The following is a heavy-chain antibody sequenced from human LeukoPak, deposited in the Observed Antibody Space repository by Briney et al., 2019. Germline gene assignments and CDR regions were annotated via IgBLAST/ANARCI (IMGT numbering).Heavy chain of an antibody. CDR2: ISSSGSTI. Sequence: PGGSLRLSCAASGFTFSDYYMSWIRQAPGKGLEWVSYISSSGSTIYYADSVKGRFTISRDNSKNTLYLQMNSLRAEDTAVYYCAKDPRHFITKSAFDIWGQGTMVTVSS. J-gene: IGHJ3*02. CDR3: AKDPRHFITKSAFDI. CDR1: GFTFSDYY. D-gene: IGHD3-22*01. V-gene: IGHV3-11*01.